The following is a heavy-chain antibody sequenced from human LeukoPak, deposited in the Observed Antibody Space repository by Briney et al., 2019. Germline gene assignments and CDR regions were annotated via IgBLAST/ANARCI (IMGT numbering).Heavy chain of an antibody. CDR1: GFTFSDYY. J-gene: IGHJ4*02. V-gene: IGHV4-59*01. CDR2: IYYSGST. CDR3: ASGSGYYYFDY. D-gene: IGHD3-22*01. Sequence: TGGSLRLSCAASGFTFSDYYMSWIRQPPGKGLEWIGYIYYSGSTNYNPSLKSRVTISVDTSKNQFSLKLSSVTAADTAVYYCASGSGYYYFDYWGQGTLVTVSS.